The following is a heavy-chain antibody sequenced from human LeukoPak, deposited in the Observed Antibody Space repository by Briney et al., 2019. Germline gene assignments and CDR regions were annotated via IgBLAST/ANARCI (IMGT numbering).Heavy chain of an antibody. CDR2: TYNSGST. CDR3: ARGSPVVRGVITPYYFDY. J-gene: IGHJ4*02. V-gene: IGHV4-59*01. D-gene: IGHD3-10*01. Sequence: PSETLSLTCTVSGGFISSYFWSWIRQSPGKGLEWIGYTYNSGSTNYNPSLKGRVTISVDTSKNQFSLKLSSVTAADTAVYYCARGSPVVRGVITPYYFDYWGQGTLVTVSS. CDR1: GGFISSYF.